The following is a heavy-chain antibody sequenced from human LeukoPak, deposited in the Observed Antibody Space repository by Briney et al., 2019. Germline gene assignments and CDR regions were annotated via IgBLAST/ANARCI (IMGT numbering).Heavy chain of an antibody. CDR1: GFTFSTYW. CDR3: VRGGRYFDWVLSRRAY. Sequence: GGSLRLSCAASGFTFSTYWMSWVRQAPGKGLEWVANIKEDGSEKYYVDSVKGRFTISRDNAKNSLYLQMSGLRAEDTAIYYCVRGGRYFDWVLSRRAYWGQGTLVTVSA. CDR2: IKEDGSEK. V-gene: IGHV3-7*01. D-gene: IGHD3-9*01. J-gene: IGHJ4*02.